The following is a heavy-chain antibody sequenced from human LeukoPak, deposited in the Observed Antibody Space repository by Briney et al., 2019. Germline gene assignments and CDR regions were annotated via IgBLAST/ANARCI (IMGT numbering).Heavy chain of an antibody. CDR2: IYYSGST. V-gene: IGHV4-59*08. CDR3: ARLAYYYDSSGYPLPDY. CDR1: GGSISSFY. Sequence: SETLSLTCTVSGGSISSFYWSWIRQPPGKRLEWIGYIYYSGSTNYNPSLKSRVTISVDTSKSQFSLKLSSVTAADTAVYYCARLAYYYDSSGYPLPDYWGQGTLVTVSS. J-gene: IGHJ4*02. D-gene: IGHD3-22*01.